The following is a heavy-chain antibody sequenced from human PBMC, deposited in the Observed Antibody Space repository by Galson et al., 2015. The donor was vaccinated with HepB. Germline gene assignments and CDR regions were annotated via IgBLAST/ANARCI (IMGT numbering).Heavy chain of an antibody. V-gene: IGHV1-18*04. CDR2: ISAYNGNT. CDR3: ARDLGRGYSGSYWGGNNWFDP. Sequence: SVKVSCKASGYTFTSYGISWVRQAPGQGLEWMGWISAYNGNTNYAQKLQGRVTMTTDTSTSTAYMELRSLRSDDTAVYYCARDLGRGYSGSYWGGNNWFDPWGQGTLVTVSS. D-gene: IGHD1-26*01. CDR1: GYTFTSYG. J-gene: IGHJ5*02.